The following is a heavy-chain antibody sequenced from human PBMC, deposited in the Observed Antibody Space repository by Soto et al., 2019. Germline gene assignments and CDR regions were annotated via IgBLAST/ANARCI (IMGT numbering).Heavy chain of an antibody. J-gene: IGHJ4*02. CDR3: ARGLGLYYFDY. Sequence: ASVKVSCKVSGYTLTELSMHWVRQAPGQRLEWMGWINAGNGNTKYSQKFQGRVTITRDTSASTAYMELSSLRSEDTAVYYCARGLGLYYFDYWGQGTLVTVSS. D-gene: IGHD1-26*01. CDR1: GYTLTELS. V-gene: IGHV1-3*01. CDR2: INAGNGNT.